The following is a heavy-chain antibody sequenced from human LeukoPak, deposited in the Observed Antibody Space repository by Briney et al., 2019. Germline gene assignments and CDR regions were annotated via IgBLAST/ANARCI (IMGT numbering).Heavy chain of an antibody. V-gene: IGHV5-51*01. CDR2: IHPRDSDI. CDR3: ARMIGLGEVSPYFDY. D-gene: IGHD3-16*02. CDR1: GYGFTTYW. Sequence: GESLKISCKGSGYGFTTYWIAWVRQVPGKGLEWMGIIHPRDSDIRYNPPFQGQVTISADKSISTAYLQWNSLKASDTAIYYCARMIGLGEVSPYFDYWGQGSLVTVSS. J-gene: IGHJ4*02.